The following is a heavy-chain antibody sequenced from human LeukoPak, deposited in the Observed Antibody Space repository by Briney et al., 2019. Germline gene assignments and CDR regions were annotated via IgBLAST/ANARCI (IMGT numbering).Heavy chain of an antibody. J-gene: IGHJ3*02. CDR2: INPNSGGT. Sequence: ASVKVSCKASGYTFTSYYMHWVRQAPGQGLEWMGWINPNSGGTNYAQKFQGWVTMTRDTSISTAYMELSRLRSDDTAVYYCARGPYYYDSSGFGAFDIWGQGTMVTVSS. V-gene: IGHV1-2*04. CDR3: ARGPYYYDSSGFGAFDI. CDR1: GYTFTSYY. D-gene: IGHD3-22*01.